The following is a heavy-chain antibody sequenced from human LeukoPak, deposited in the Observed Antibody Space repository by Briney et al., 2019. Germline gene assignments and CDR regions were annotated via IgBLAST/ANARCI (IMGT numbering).Heavy chain of an antibody. V-gene: IGHV3-23*01. CDR1: GFTFSTYA. J-gene: IGHJ5*02. CDR2: LSATGGTT. D-gene: IGHD3-16*01. Sequence: GGSLRLSCAASGFTFSTYAMTWVRQAPGRGLEWVSVLSATGGTTYYADSVKGRFTISRDNSKNTLYLQMNSLRAEDTAVYYCARGEASAYLNWFDPWGQGTLVTVSS. CDR3: ARGEASAYLNWFDP.